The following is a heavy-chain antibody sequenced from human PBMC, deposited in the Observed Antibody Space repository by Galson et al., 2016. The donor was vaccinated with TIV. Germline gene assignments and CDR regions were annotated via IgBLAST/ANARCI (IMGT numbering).Heavy chain of an antibody. CDR1: GFTFSSYG. D-gene: IGHD5-24*01. Sequence: SLRLSCAASGFTFSSYGLHWVRLAPGKGLEWLAGLWYDGSNIQYAESVKGRFTISRDNSKKTLYLQMNSLRAEDTAVYYCAREFRDHYFDYWGQGTLVTVSS. CDR2: LWYDGSNI. CDR3: AREFRDHYFDY. J-gene: IGHJ4*02. V-gene: IGHV3-33*01.